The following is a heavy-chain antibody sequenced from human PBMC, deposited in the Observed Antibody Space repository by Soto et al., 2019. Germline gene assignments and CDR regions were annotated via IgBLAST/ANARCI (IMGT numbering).Heavy chain of an antibody. D-gene: IGHD3-10*01. J-gene: IGHJ6*02. CDR2: IYYSGST. CDR1: GGSISSGGYY. V-gene: IGHV4-31*03. Sequence: ASETLSLTCTVSGGSISSGGYYWSWIRQHPGKGLEWIGYIYYSGSTYYNPSLKSRVTISVDTSKNQFSLKLSSVTAADTAVYYCARVRFAGSGSYYYYYGMDVWGQGTTVTVSS. CDR3: ARVRFAGSGSYYYYYGMDV.